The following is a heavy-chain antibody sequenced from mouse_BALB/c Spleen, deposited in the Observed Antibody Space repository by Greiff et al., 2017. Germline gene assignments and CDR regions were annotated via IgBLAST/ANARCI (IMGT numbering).Heavy chain of an antibody. V-gene: IGHV2-6-7*01. CDR3: ARSLHYYGYWYFDV. J-gene: IGHJ1*01. CDR1: GFSLTGYG. CDR2: IWGDGST. D-gene: IGHD1-2*01. Sequence: VKLMESGPGLVAPSQSLSITCTVSGFSLTGYGVNWVRQPPGKGLEWLGMIWGDGSTDYNSALKSRLSISKDNSKSQVFLKMNSLQTDDTARYYCARSLHYYGYWYFDVWGAGTTVTVSS.